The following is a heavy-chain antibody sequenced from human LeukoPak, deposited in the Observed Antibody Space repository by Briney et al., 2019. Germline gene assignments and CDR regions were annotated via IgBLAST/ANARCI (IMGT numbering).Heavy chain of an antibody. CDR3: ARGGRGSAAVVAPRSFEI. D-gene: IGHD3-22*01. J-gene: IGHJ3*02. CDR1: GGSISSYY. Sequence: ETLSLTCTVSGGSISSYYWSWIRQPPGKGLEWVSVTYTGGNSYYADSVKGRFIISRDISKNPLYLQMNSLRAEDSALYYCARGGRGSAAVVAPRSFEIWGQGTMVTVSS. CDR2: TYTGGNS. V-gene: IGHV3-53*01.